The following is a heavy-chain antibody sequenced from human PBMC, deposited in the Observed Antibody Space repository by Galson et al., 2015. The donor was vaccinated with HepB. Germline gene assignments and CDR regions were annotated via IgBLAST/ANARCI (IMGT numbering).Heavy chain of an antibody. CDR3: TSFYCSSTSCYPN. Sequence: SLRLSCAASGFTFSGPAMHWVRQASGKGLEWVGRIRSKANSYATAYAASVKGRFTISRDDSKNTAYLQMNSLKTEDTAVYYCTSFYCSSTSCYPNWGQGTLVTVSS. CDR2: IRSKANSYAT. D-gene: IGHD2-2*01. CDR1: GFTFSGPA. V-gene: IGHV3-73*01. J-gene: IGHJ4*02.